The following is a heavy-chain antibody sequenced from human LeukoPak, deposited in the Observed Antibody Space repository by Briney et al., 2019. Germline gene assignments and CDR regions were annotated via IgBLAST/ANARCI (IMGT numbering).Heavy chain of an antibody. J-gene: IGHJ4*02. V-gene: IGHV3-23*01. CDR2: ISGSGGST. CDR3: ASGMMDYYFDY. Sequence: GGSLRLSCAASGFTFSSYAMSWVRQAPGQGLEWGSAISGSGGSTYYADSVKGRFTISRDNSKNTLYLQMNSLRAEDTAVYYCASGMMDYYFDYWGQGTLVTVSS. CDR1: GFTFSSYA. D-gene: IGHD1-14*01.